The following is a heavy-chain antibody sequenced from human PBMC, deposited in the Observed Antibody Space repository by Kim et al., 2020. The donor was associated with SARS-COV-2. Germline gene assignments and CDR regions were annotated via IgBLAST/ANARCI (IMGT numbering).Heavy chain of an antibody. J-gene: IGHJ5*02. CDR1: GLTFSDFH. CDR2: ISSSGSTI. Sequence: GGSLRLSCAASGLTFSDFHMSWIRQAPGKGLEWLSYISSSGSTIYYSDPIQGRFTSSRDNAKNSLFLQMNSLRAEDTAVYYCARVGGVAVAGLLNWFDPWGQGTLVTVSS. V-gene: IGHV3-11*01. CDR3: ARVGGVAVAGLLNWFDP. D-gene: IGHD6-19*01.